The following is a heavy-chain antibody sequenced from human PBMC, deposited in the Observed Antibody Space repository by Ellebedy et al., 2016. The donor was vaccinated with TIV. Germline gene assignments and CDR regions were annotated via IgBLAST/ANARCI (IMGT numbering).Heavy chain of an antibody. J-gene: IGHJ6*02. Sequence: GESLKISXKGSGYSFTSYWISWVRQMPGKGLEWMGRIDPSDSYTNYSPSFQGHVTISADKSISTAYLQWSSLKASDTAMYYCARTGPSGDRNKGAGQYYYYGMDVWGQGTTVTVSS. V-gene: IGHV5-10-1*01. CDR1: GYSFTSYW. D-gene: IGHD2-21*02. CDR3: ARTGPSGDRNKGAGQYYYYGMDV. CDR2: IDPSDSYT.